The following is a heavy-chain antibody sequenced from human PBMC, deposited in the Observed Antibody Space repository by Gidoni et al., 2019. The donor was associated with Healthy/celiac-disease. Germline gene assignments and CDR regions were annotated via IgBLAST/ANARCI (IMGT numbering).Heavy chain of an antibody. CDR3: ARMGANYDSSGYYYDYYYYMDV. CDR2: IFSTDEK. D-gene: IGHD3-22*01. Sequence: QVTLKESGPVLVKPTETLTLTCTVSGFSLSNARMGVSWIRQPPGKALEWLAHIFSTDEKSYSTSLKSRLTISKDTSKSQVVLTMTNMDPVDTATYYCARMGANYDSSGYYYDYYYYMDVWGKGTTVTVSS. V-gene: IGHV2-26*01. J-gene: IGHJ6*03. CDR1: GFSLSNARMG.